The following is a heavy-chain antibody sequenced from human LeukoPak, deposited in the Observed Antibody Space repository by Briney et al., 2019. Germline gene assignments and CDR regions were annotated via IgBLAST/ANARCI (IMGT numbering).Heavy chain of an antibody. CDR3: ARDGSGWTPFDF. D-gene: IGHD6-19*01. CDR1: GGSISSSSYY. V-gene: IGHV4-39*07. CDR2: IYYSGST. Sequence: SETLSLTCTVSGGSISSSSYYWGWIRQPPGKGLEWIGSIYYSGSTYYNPSLKSRVTMSVDTSKNQFSLKLSSVTAADTAVYYCARDGSGWTPFDFWGQGTLVTVSS. J-gene: IGHJ4*02.